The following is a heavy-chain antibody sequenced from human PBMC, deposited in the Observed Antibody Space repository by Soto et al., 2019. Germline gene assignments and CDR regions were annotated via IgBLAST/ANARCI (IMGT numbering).Heavy chain of an antibody. CDR3: ASLKLWFGELLSPLWSNYMDV. CDR1: GFTFSSYW. Sequence: EVQLVESGGGLVQPGGSLRLSCAASGFTFSSYWMHWVRQAPGKGLVWVSRINSDGSSTSYADSVKGRFTISRDNAKNTLYLQMNGLRAEDTAVYYCASLKLWFGELLSPLWSNYMDVWGKGTTVTVSS. J-gene: IGHJ6*03. D-gene: IGHD3-10*01. V-gene: IGHV3-74*01. CDR2: INSDGSST.